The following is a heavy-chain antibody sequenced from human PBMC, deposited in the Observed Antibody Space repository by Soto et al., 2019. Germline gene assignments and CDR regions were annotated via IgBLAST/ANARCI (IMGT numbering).Heavy chain of an antibody. V-gene: IGHV1-69*01. CDR3: ATNEGRDGYSFDY. Sequence: QVQLVQSGAEVKKPGSSVKVSCKASGVTFSRQDMRWVRQAPGQGLEWLGGIIPIFGTPQYAEKFQDRVTITADESTSTAYMELSSLTSEDTAVYYCATNEGRDGYSFDYWGQVTLGTVSS. J-gene: IGHJ4*02. CDR1: GVTFSRQD. CDR2: IIPIFGTP. D-gene: IGHD5-12*01.